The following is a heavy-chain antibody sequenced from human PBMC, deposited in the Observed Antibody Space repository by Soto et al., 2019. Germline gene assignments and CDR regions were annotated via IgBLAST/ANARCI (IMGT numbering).Heavy chain of an antibody. J-gene: IGHJ5*02. Sequence: GASVKVSCKASGYTFTSYGISWVRQAPGQGLEWMGWISAYNGSTNYAQKLQGRVTMTTDTSTSTAYMELRSLRSDDTAVYYCASTMRAAAGTGWFDPWGQGTLVTVSS. D-gene: IGHD6-13*01. CDR1: GYTFTSYG. CDR3: ASTMRAAAGTGWFDP. V-gene: IGHV1-18*01. CDR2: ISAYNGST.